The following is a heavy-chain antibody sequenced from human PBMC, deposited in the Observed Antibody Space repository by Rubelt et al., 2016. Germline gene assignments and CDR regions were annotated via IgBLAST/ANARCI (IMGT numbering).Heavy chain of an antibody. CDR3: ARAPWGWYYVDY. D-gene: IGHD7-27*01. V-gene: IGHV4-34*01. CDR2: VYYSGST. J-gene: IGHJ4*02. CDR1: GGTFTNYY. Sequence: QVQLQQWGAGLLKPSETLSLTCAVYGGTFTNYYWTWIRQSPGKGLEGIGSVYYSGSTYYNPSLQSQVTISIDTSKNQYSLKLRAVTAADTAVYYGARAPWGWYYVDYWGQGTLVTVSS.